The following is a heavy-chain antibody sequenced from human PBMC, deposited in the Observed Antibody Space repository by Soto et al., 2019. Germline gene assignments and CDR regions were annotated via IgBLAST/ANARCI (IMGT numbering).Heavy chain of an antibody. CDR2: ISSSSSTI. CDR1: GFTFSSYS. CDR3: ARGRRWLQLWLYYYYGMDV. Sequence: GSLRLSCAASGFTFSSYSMNWVGQAPGKGLEWVSYISSSSSTIYYADSVKGRFTISRDNAKNSLYLQMNSLRDEDTAVYYCARGRRWLQLWLYYYYGMDVWGQGTTVTVSS. D-gene: IGHD5-12*01. J-gene: IGHJ6*02. V-gene: IGHV3-48*02.